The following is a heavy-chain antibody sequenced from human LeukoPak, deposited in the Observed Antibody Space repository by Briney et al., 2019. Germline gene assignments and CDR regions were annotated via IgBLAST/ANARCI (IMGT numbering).Heavy chain of an antibody. V-gene: IGHV4-39*07. Sequence: PSETLSLTCTVSGGSISSSSYYWGWIRQPPGKGLEWIGSIYYSGSTYYNPSLKSRVTISVDTSKNQFSLKLSSVTAADTAVYYCARTLKQWLVPHYWGQGTLVTVSS. CDR2: IYYSGST. D-gene: IGHD6-19*01. CDR3: ARTLKQWLVPHY. CDR1: GGSISSSSYY. J-gene: IGHJ4*02.